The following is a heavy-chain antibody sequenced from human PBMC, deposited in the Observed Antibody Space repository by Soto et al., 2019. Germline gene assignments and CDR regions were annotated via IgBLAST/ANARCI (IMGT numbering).Heavy chain of an antibody. CDR3: ARLYTTSRVGAWFDP. CDR1: GSIFTTYT. J-gene: IGHJ5*02. Sequence: EGQLVESGGGLVLPGGPLRLSCAASGSIFTTYTLNWVRQAPGKGLEWVSYIGVVRDAIHYADPVRGRFPVSRANAKNSRFLQMNSLRDEDTAVYYCARLYTTSRVGAWFDPWGQGTLVTVSP. D-gene: IGHD3-16*01. V-gene: IGHV3-48*02. CDR2: IGVVRDAI.